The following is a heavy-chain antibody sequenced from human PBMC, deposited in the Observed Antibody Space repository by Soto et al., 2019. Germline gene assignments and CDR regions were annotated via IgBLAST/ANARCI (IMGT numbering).Heavy chain of an antibody. V-gene: IGHV3-23*01. Sequence: LRLSCAASGFNVGAFAVNWVRQAPGKGLEWVSGISVSDAFIYYADSVRGRFSISRDASENILYLQMNSLRVDDTALYYCTRETVAVISGLDYWGAGTLVTV. CDR3: TRETVAVISGLDY. CDR1: GFNVGAFA. J-gene: IGHJ4*02. CDR2: ISVSDAFI. D-gene: IGHD3-16*02.